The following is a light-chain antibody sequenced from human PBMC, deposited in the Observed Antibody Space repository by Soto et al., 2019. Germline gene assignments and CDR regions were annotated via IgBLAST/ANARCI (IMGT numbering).Light chain of an antibody. CDR1: SGHSSYI. CDR2: LEGSGSY. CDR3: ETWDSNTRV. J-gene: IGLJ2*01. V-gene: IGLV4-60*02. Sequence: QAVVTQSSSASASLGSSVKLTCTLSSGHSSYIIAWHHQQPGKAPRYLMKLEGSGSYNKGSGVPDRFSGSSSGAARYLTISNLQFEDEANYYCETWDSNTRVFGGGTKLTVL.